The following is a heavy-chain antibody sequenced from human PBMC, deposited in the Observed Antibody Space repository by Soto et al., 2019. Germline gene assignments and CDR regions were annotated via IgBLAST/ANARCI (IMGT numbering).Heavy chain of an antibody. D-gene: IGHD2-21*02. Sequence: ASVKVSCKTSGFTFGSSAVQWVRQAPGQHLEWIGWIVVGSGNTNYAQKFHERVTITRDMSTRTAYMELSSLRSEDTAVYYCAGGGVTHFDYWGQGTLVTVSS. CDR3: AGGGVTHFDY. V-gene: IGHV1-58*01. J-gene: IGHJ4*02. CDR1: GFTFGSSA. CDR2: IVVGSGNT.